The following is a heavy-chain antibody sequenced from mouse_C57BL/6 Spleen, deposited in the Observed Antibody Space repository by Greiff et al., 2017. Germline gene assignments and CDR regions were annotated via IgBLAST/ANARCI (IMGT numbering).Heavy chain of an antibody. D-gene: IGHD2-3*01. J-gene: IGHJ2*01. CDR2: IDPETGGT. Sequence: QVQLKESGAELVRPGASVTLSCKASGYTFTDYEMHWVKQTPVLGLEWIGAIDPETGGTAYNQKFKGKAILTADKSSSTAYMELRSLTSEDSAVYYCTRKGGLLRYFDYWGQGTTLTVSS. CDR3: TRKGGLLRYFDY. CDR1: GYTFTDYE. V-gene: IGHV1-15*01.